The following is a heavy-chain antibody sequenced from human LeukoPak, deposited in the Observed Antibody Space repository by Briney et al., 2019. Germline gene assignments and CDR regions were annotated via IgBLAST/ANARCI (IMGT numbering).Heavy chain of an antibody. D-gene: IGHD3-10*01. V-gene: IGHV3-64*04. CDR3: AKDGLWFGELFMSYYYGMDV. J-gene: IGHJ6*02. CDR1: GFTFSSYA. Sequence: PGGSLRLSCSASGFTFSSYAMHWVRQAPGRGLEYVSAISSNGGSTYYADSVKGRFTISRDNSKNTLYLQMNSLRAEDTAVYYCAKDGLWFGELFMSYYYGMDVWGQGTTVTVSS. CDR2: ISSNGGST.